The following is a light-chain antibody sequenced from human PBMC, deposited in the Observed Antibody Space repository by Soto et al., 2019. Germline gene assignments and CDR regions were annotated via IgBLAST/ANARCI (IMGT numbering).Light chain of an antibody. J-gene: IGLJ3*02. CDR3: SSYTSSGTGV. V-gene: IGLV2-14*03. CDR2: DVS. CDR1: SSDVGGYNY. Sequence: QSVLTQPASVSGSPGQSITISCTGTSSDVGGYNYVSWYQQHPGKAPTLMIYDVSYRPSGVSNRFSGSKSGNTASLTISGLQAEDEAVYYCSSYTSSGTGVFGGGTKLTVL.